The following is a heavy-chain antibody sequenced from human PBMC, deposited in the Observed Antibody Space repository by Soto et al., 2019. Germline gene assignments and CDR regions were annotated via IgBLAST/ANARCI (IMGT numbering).Heavy chain of an antibody. CDR1: GYTFTGYY. Sequence: ASVKVSCKASGYTFTGYYMHWVRQAPGQGLEWMGWINPNSGGTNYAQKFQGWVTMTRDTSISTAYMELSRLRSDDTAVYYCAIDRSFPEIYTWCLENLLTISS. D-gene: IGHD3-22*01. J-gene: IGHJ4*01. CDR3: AIDRSFPEIYT. V-gene: IGHV1-2*04. CDR2: INPNSGGT.